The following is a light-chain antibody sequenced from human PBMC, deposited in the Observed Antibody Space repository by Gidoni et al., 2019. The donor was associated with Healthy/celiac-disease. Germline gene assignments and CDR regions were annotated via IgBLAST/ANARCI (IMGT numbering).Light chain of an antibody. CDR3: QQYGSSPFT. Sequence: VLTQSPGTLSLSPGERATLSCRASQSVSSSYLAWYQQKPGQAPRLLIYGASSRATGIPDRFSGSGSGTDFTITISRLEPEEFAVYYCQQYGSSPFTFXPXTKVDIK. J-gene: IGKJ3*01. CDR1: QSVSSSY. V-gene: IGKV3-20*01. CDR2: GAS.